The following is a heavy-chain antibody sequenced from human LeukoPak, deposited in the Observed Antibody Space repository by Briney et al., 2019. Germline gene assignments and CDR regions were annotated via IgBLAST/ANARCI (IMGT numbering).Heavy chain of an antibody. V-gene: IGHV1-8*01. Sequence: ASVKVSCKASGYTFTSYDIIWVRQATGQGLEWMGWMNPNSGNTGYAQKFQGRVTMTRNTSISTAYMELSSLRSEDTAAYYCARSPLLLWFDDWFDPWGQGTLVTVSS. CDR2: MNPNSGNT. CDR3: ARSPLLLWFDDWFDP. D-gene: IGHD3-10*01. J-gene: IGHJ5*02. CDR1: GYTFTSYD.